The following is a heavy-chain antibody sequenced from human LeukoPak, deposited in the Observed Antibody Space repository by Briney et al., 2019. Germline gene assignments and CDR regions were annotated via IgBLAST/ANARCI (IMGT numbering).Heavy chain of an antibody. V-gene: IGHV1-2*02. CDR1: GYTFTDYF. D-gene: IGHD3-22*01. J-gene: IGHJ4*02. Sequence: ASVKVSCKASGYTFTDYFTHWVRQAPGQGLEWMGWINPNSGSTNYAQNLQGRASMTRDTSISTAHMELSRLRSDDTAVYCCARDYVDNFDSYGYIALDQWGQGTLVIVSS. CDR3: ARDYVDNFDSYGYIALDQ. CDR2: INPNSGST.